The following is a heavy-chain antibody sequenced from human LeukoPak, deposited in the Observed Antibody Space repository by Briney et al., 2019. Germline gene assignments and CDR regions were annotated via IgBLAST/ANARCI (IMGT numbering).Heavy chain of an antibody. J-gene: IGHJ4*02. D-gene: IGHD6-13*01. CDR2: ISPSGDST. V-gene: IGHV3-23*01. CDR1: GFTFSSYS. Sequence: PGGSLRLPCAASGFTFSSYSMSWVRQAPGEGLEWVSAISPSGDSTSYPDSVKGRFTISRDNSKNTVYLQMNSLTAEDTAIYYCARRLPVAGRTDFFDYWGQGTLVTVSS. CDR3: ARRLPVAGRTDFFDY.